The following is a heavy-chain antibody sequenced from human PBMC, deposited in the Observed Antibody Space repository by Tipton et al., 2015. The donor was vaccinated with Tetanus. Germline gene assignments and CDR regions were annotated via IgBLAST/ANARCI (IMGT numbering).Heavy chain of an antibody. V-gene: IGHV3-9*01. CDR3: ARDGFYYGSGSYYRAF. D-gene: IGHD3-10*01. CDR2: ISWNSFEK. CDR1: GFTFAGYA. Sequence: SLRLSCATSGFTFAGYAMHWVRQVPGKGLEWVSGISWNSFEKGYADSVKGRFSISRDNAKNSLYLQMSSPRAEDTAVYYCARDGFYYGSGSYYRAFWGQGTLVTVSP. J-gene: IGHJ4*02.